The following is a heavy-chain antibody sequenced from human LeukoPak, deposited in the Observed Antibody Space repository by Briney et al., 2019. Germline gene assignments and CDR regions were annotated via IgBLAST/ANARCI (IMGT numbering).Heavy chain of an antibody. Sequence: GASVKVSCKASGYTFTSYDINWVRQATGQGLEWMGWMNPNSGNTGYAQKFQGRVTMTRNTSISTAYMELSSLRSEDTAVYYCAIEMATIPYYFDYWGQGTLVTVSS. D-gene: IGHD5-12*01. V-gene: IGHV1-8*01. CDR3: AIEMATIPYYFDY. J-gene: IGHJ4*02. CDR1: GYTFTSYD. CDR2: MNPNSGNT.